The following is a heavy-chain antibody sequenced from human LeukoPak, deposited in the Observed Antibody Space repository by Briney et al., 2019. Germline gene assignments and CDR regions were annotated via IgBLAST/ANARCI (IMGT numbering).Heavy chain of an antibody. J-gene: IGHJ4*02. Sequence: ASVKVSCKASGYTFTGYYMHWVRQAPGQGLEWMGWTNPNSGGTNYAQKFQGRVTITRDTTISTAYMELSRLRSDDTAVYYCARVIRQATIYFDYWVQGTLVTVPS. CDR1: GYTFTGYY. D-gene: IGHD5-12*01. CDR3: ARVIRQATIYFDY. CDR2: TNPNSGGT. V-gene: IGHV1-2*02.